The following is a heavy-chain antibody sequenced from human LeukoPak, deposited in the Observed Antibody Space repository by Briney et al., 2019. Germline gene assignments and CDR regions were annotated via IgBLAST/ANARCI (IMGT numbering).Heavy chain of an antibody. D-gene: IGHD3-10*01. CDR2: IWFDGSHE. V-gene: IGHV3-33*06. CDR1: GFTFSSYS. Sequence: PGGSLRLSCAASGFTFSSYSMNWVSQAPGKGLEWVAIIWFDGSHEDYVDSVRGRFTISRDNSRNTMYLQMNSLRVEDTALYFCAKEVAFGAGAYDVWGQGTRVTVSS. J-gene: IGHJ3*01. CDR3: AKEVAFGAGAYDV.